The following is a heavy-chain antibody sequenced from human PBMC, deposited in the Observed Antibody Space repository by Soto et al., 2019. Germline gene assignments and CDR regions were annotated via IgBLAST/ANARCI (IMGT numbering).Heavy chain of an antibody. CDR3: ARDGPYSNTWYIP. D-gene: IGHD6-13*01. Sequence: SETLSLTCTVSGGSISSYYWSWIRQPPGKGLEWIGYIYYRGSTNYNPSLKSRVTISIHTSKNQLSLKVRSETAADTAVFYCARDGPYSNTWYIPWGKGTLVTV. J-gene: IGHJ5*02. CDR2: IYYRGST. CDR1: GGSISSYY. V-gene: IGHV4-59*01.